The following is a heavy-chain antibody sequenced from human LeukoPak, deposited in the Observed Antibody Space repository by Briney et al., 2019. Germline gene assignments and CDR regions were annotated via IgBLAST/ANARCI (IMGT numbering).Heavy chain of an antibody. V-gene: IGHV3-23*01. Sequence: QSGGSLRLSCAASRFTFSIYAMGWFRQAPGKGLEWVSVISGRAERTYYADSVKGRFTISRDNSMDTLYLQMNSLRAEDTAVYYCARASIFGELTEFEFDYWGQGTLVTVSS. J-gene: IGHJ4*02. D-gene: IGHD3-9*01. CDR1: RFTFSIYA. CDR3: ARASIFGELTEFEFDY. CDR2: ISGRAERT.